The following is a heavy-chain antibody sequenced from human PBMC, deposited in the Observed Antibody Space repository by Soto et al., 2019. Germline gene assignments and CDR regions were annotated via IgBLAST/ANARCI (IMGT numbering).Heavy chain of an antibody. CDR3: ARDQAILARENYYYYGMDV. CDR1: GYTFTSYG. CDR2: ISAYNGNT. J-gene: IGHJ6*02. V-gene: IGHV1-18*01. D-gene: IGHD3-3*01. Sequence: ASVKVSCKASGYTFTSYGISWVRQAPGQGLEWMGWISAYNGNTNYAQKLQGRVTMTTDTSTSTAYMELRSLRSDDTAVFYCARDQAILARENYYYYGMDVWGQGTTVTVSS.